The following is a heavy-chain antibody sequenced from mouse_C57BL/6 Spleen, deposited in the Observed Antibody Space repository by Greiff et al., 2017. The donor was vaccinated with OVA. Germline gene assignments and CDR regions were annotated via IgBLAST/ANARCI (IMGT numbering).Heavy chain of an antibody. Sequence: QVQLQQSGAELVKPGASVKMSCKASGYTFTSYWITWVKQRPGQGLEWIGDIYPGSGSTNYNEKFKSKATLTVDTSSSTAYMQLSSLTSEDSAVYYCARERDDYDDVLYYAMDYWGQGTSVTVSS. CDR2: IYPGSGST. D-gene: IGHD2-4*01. CDR1: GYTFTSYW. V-gene: IGHV1-55*01. J-gene: IGHJ4*01. CDR3: ARERDDYDDVLYYAMDY.